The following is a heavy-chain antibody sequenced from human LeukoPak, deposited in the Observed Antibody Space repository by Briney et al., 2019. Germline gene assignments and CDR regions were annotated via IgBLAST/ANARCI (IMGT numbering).Heavy chain of an antibody. CDR1: GLIFTNYA. V-gene: IGHV3-23*01. Sequence: QAGGSLRLSCAVSGLIFTNYAMSWVRQAPGKGLEWVSGISYSGRSTYYTDSVKGRFTISRDNSENTLYLQMNSLRGDDTAVYYCAKDLDGSGMYGGLDYWGQGILVTVSS. CDR3: AKDLDGSGMYGGLDY. D-gene: IGHD6-19*01. J-gene: IGHJ4*02. CDR2: ISYSGRST.